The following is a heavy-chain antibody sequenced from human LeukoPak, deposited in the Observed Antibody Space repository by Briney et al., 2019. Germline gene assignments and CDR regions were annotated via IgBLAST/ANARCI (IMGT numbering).Heavy chain of an antibody. Sequence: ASVKVSCKASGFTFTAYYMHWVRQAPGQGLEWMGWINPNSGGTNYAQKFQGRVTMTRDTSISTAYMELSRLRSDDTAVYYCARGGEHSRDGYNLGYWGQGTLVTVSS. J-gene: IGHJ4*02. CDR2: INPNSGGT. CDR1: GFTFTAYY. V-gene: IGHV1-2*02. D-gene: IGHD5-24*01. CDR3: ARGGEHSRDGYNLGY.